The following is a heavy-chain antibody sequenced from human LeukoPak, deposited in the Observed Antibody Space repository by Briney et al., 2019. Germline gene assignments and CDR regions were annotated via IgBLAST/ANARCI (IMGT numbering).Heavy chain of an antibody. Sequence: SETLSLTCAVYGGSFSGYYWSWIRQPPGKGLEWIGEINHSGSTNYNPSLKSRVTISVDTSKNQFSLKLSSVTAADTAVYYCARNYRTGSYNWFDPWGQGTPVTVSS. CDR3: ARNYRTGSYNWFDP. CDR2: INHSGST. CDR1: GGSFSGYY. J-gene: IGHJ5*02. V-gene: IGHV4-34*01. D-gene: IGHD1-14*01.